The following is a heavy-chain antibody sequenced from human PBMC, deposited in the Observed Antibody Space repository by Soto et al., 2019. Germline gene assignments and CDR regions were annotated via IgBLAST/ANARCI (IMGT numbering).Heavy chain of an antibody. D-gene: IGHD1-26*01. Sequence: PSETLSLTCTVSGGSISSGDYYWSWIRQPPGKGLEWIGYIYYSGSTYYNPSLKSRVTISVDTSKNQFSLKLSSVTAADTAVYYCARVNSSGSYPKRFKRYYFDYWGQGTLVTVSS. CDR2: IYYSGST. V-gene: IGHV4-30-4*01. J-gene: IGHJ4*02. CDR1: GGSISSGDYY. CDR3: ARVNSSGSYPKRFKRYYFDY.